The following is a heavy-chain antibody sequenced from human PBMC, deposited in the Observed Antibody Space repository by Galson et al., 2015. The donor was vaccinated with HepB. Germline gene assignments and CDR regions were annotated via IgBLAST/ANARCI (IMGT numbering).Heavy chain of an antibody. CDR2: TYYRSKWYN. D-gene: IGHD1-26*01. J-gene: IGHJ4*02. V-gene: IGHV6-1*01. CDR1: GDSVSSHSAD. Sequence: CAISGDSVSSHSADWNWIRQSPSRGLEWLGRTYYRSKWYNDYAVSVKSRITINPDTSKNQFSLQLNSVTPEDTAVYYCARGHAGTIDYWGQGTLVTVSS. CDR3: ARGHAGTIDY.